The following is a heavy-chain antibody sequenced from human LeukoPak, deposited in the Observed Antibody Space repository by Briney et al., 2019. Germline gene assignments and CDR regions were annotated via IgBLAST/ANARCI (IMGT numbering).Heavy chain of an antibody. CDR3: ATGWLVLVDY. CDR1: GGSISSSSYY. J-gene: IGHJ4*02. D-gene: IGHD6-19*01. Sequence: SETLSLTCTVSGGSISSSSYYWGWIRRPPGKGLEWIGSIYNSGSTYYNPSLKSRVTISVDTSKNQFSLKLSSVTAADTAVYYCATGWLVLVDYWGQGTLVTVSS. CDR2: IYNSGST. V-gene: IGHV4-39*01.